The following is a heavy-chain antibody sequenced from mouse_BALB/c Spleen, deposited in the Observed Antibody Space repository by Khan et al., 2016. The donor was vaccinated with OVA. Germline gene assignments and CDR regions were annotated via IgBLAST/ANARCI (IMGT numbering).Heavy chain of an antibody. J-gene: IGHJ3*01. Sequence: EVKLLESGPDLVKPSQSLSLTCTVTGYSITSGYSWHWIRQFPGNKLEWMGYIHYSGSTNYNPSLKSRISITRDTSKNQFFLQLNSVTTEETATYNCERKDDYDGEFTYWGQGTVVTVSA. D-gene: IGHD2-4*01. CDR2: IHYSGST. V-gene: IGHV3-1*02. CDR1: GYSITSGYS. CDR3: ERKDDYDGEFTY.